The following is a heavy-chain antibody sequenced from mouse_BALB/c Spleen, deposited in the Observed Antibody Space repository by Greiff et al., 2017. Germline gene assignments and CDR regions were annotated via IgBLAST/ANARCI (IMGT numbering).Heavy chain of an antibody. CDR2: IDTSDSYT. CDR3: ARGGNYFAY. V-gene: IGHV1-69*01. CDR1: GYTFTDYW. Sequence: QVQLQQHGAELVMPGASVKMSCKASGYTFTDYWMHWVKQRPGQGLEWIGAIDTSDSYTSYNQKFKGKATLTVDESSSTAYMQLSSLTSEDSAVYYCARGGNYFAYWGQGTLVTVSA. D-gene: IGHD2-1*01. J-gene: IGHJ3*01.